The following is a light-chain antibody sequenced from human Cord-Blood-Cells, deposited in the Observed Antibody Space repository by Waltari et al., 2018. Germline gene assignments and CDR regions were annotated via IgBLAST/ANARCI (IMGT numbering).Light chain of an antibody. CDR3: QQSYSTPLT. V-gene: IGKV1-39*01. CDR1: QSISSY. J-gene: IGKJ4*01. Sequence: DIQMTQSPSSPSASVGDRVTITCRASQSISSYLNWYQQKPGKAPKLLIYAASSLQSGVPSRFRVSGSGTDFTLTISSLQPEDFATYYCQQSYSTPLTFGGGTKVEIK. CDR2: AAS.